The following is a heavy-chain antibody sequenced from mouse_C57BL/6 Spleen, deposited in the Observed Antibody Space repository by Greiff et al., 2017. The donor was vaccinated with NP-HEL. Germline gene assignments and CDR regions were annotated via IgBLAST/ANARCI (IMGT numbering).Heavy chain of an antibody. CDR2: IYPRSGNT. V-gene: IGHV1-81*01. Sequence: VKLQESGAELARPGASVKLSCKASGYTFTSYGTSWVKQRTGQGLEWIGEIYPRSGNTYYNEKFKGKATLTADKSSSTAYMELRSLTSEDSAVYFWARSRDYDGLAYWGQGTLVTVSA. CDR1: GYTFTSYG. D-gene: IGHD2-4*01. CDR3: ARSRDYDGLAY. J-gene: IGHJ3*01.